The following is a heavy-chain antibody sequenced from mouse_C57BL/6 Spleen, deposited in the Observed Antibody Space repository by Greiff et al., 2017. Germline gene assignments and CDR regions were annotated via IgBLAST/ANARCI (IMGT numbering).Heavy chain of an antibody. V-gene: IGHV1-52*01. CDR3: ARFGDWDPIY. Sequence: QVQLQQPGAELVRPGSSVKLSCKASGYTFTSYWMHWVKQRPIQGLEWIGNIDPSDSETHSNQKFKDKATLTVDKSSSTAYMQLSSLTSEDSAVYYCARFGDWDPIYWGKGTTLTVSS. D-gene: IGHD4-1*01. CDR2: IDPSDSET. CDR1: GYTFTSYW. J-gene: IGHJ2*01.